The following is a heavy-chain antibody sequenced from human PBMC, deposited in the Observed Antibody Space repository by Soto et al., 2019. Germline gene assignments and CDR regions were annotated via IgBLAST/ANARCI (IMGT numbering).Heavy chain of an antibody. CDR1: GRAFRGYY. V-gene: IGHV4-34*01. Sequence: SETLSLTCAVYGRAFRGYYWSWIRQPPGKGLEWIGEINHSGSTNYNPSLKSRVTISIDKSKNQFSLKLKSVTAADTAVYFCARTGKFYYYGNSGLPFDPWGQGTLVTVSS. CDR2: INHSGST. D-gene: IGHD3-22*01. CDR3: ARTGKFYYYGNSGLPFDP. J-gene: IGHJ5*02.